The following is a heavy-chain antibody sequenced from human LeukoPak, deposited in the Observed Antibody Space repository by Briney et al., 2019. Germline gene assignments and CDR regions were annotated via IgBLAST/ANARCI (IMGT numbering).Heavy chain of an antibody. CDR1: GFTFSSYS. Sequence: GGSLRLSCAASGFTFSSYSMNWVRQAPGKGLEWVSYISSSSSTIYYADSVKGRFTISRDNAKNSLYLQMNSLRAEDTAVYYCAKDTQYSIRPAPSDYWGQGTLVTVSS. J-gene: IGHJ4*02. D-gene: IGHD6-6*01. CDR3: AKDTQYSIRPAPSDY. V-gene: IGHV3-48*01. CDR2: ISSSSSTI.